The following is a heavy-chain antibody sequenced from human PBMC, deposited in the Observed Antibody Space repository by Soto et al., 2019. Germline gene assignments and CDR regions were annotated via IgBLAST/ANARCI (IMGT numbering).Heavy chain of an antibody. Sequence: QVQLQESGPGLVKPSQTLSLTCTVSGGSISSGGYYWSWIRQHPGKGLEWIGYIYYSGSTYYNPXXKSRVTISVDXXKXQXXLKLSSVTAADTAVYYCARGLDIVVVPAAIYWFDPWGQGTLVTVSS. CDR1: GGSISSGGYY. V-gene: IGHV4-31*03. J-gene: IGHJ5*02. D-gene: IGHD2-2*02. CDR2: IYYSGST. CDR3: ARGLDIVVVPAAIYWFDP.